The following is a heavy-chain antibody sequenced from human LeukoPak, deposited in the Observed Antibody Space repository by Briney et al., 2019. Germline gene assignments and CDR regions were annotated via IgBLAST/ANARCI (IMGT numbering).Heavy chain of an antibody. J-gene: IGHJ4*02. CDR3: AKRKPRPYDSSGYYPFYFDY. Sequence: GASLKISCKGSGYSFTSYWISWVRQMPGKGLEWMGIIYSGDSDTRYSPSFQGQVTIVTDKSISTTYLQWSRLKASDTAMYYCAKRKPRPYDSSGYYPFYFDYWGQGTLVTVSS. CDR1: GYSFTSYW. V-gene: IGHV5-51*01. D-gene: IGHD3-22*01. CDR2: IYSGDSDT.